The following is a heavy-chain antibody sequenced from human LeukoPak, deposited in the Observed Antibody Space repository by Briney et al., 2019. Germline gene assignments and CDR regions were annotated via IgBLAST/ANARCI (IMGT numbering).Heavy chain of an antibody. D-gene: IGHD3-16*01. CDR3: ARNLGPFDV. J-gene: IGHJ3*01. CDR1: GFTFNDFA. V-gene: IGHV3-23*01. Sequence: PGGSLRLSCAASGFTFNDFAMTWVRQAPGKGLEWVSTIADAGTYYADFVKGRFIISRDNSENMLYLQLNSLRADDTAMYCCARNLGPFDVRGHGTMVTVSS. CDR2: IADAGT.